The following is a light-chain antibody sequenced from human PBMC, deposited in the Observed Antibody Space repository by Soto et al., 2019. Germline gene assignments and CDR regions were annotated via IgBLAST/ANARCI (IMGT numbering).Light chain of an antibody. Sequence: EIVMTQSPATLSLSPGERATLSCRASQTIDNTLAWYQRKPGQAPRLLIYDASTRATGVPARFSGSGSGTDFTLTISSLQSEDFAVYYCQHYNYWPYTFVQGTKVDIK. J-gene: IGKJ2*01. CDR3: QHYNYWPYT. V-gene: IGKV3-15*01. CDR1: QTIDNT. CDR2: DAS.